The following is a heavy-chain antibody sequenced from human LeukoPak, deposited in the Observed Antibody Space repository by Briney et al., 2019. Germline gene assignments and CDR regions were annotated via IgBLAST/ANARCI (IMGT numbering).Heavy chain of an antibody. Sequence: GGSLRLSCAASGFSFSSYAMSWVRQAPGKGLEWVSSIGGSGGSTYYADSVKGRFTISRDNSKNTLYVQMNSLTGEDTAVYYYAKGGSGSYYKKGFDYWGQGTLVTVSS. CDR3: AKGGSGSYYKKGFDY. V-gene: IGHV3-23*01. D-gene: IGHD3-10*01. J-gene: IGHJ4*02. CDR2: IGGSGGST. CDR1: GFSFSSYA.